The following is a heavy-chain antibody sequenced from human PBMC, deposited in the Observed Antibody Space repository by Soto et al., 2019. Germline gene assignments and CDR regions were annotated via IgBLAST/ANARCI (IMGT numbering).Heavy chain of an antibody. CDR2: IIPIFGTA. Sequence: SVKVSCKASGGTFSSYAISWVRQPPGQGLEWMGGIIPIFGTANYAQKFQGRVTITADESTSTAYMELSSLRSEDTDVYYCARDEGRYCSSTSCYPLSAWYQVLYGMDVWGQGTTVTASS. J-gene: IGHJ6*02. CDR1: GGTFSSYA. D-gene: IGHD2-2*01. CDR3: ARDEGRYCSSTSCYPLSAWYQVLYGMDV. V-gene: IGHV1-69*13.